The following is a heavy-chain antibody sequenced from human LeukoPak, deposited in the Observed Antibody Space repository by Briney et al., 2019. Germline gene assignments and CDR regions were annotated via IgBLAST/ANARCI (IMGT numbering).Heavy chain of an antibody. V-gene: IGHV3-23*01. CDR1: GITFRNYA. J-gene: IGHJ4*02. D-gene: IGHD6-19*01. CDR3: AKGKTVAGTGGHNFDY. Sequence: GGSLRLSCAASGITFRNYAMSWVRQAPGKGLEWVSAITGSGSSTYYADSVKGRFTISRDNSKDTLYLQMNSLGAEDTALYYCAKGKTVAGTGGHNFDYWGQGTLVTVSS. CDR2: ITGSGSST.